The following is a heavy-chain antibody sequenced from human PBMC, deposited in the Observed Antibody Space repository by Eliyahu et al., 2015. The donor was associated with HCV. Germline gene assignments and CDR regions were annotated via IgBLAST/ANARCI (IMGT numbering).Heavy chain of an antibody. V-gene: IGHV3-30-3*01. CDR2: ISYDGSNK. D-gene: IGHD3-10*01. CDR1: TFSNYA. Sequence: TFSNYAVHWVRQAPGKGLEWVAVISYDGSNKYYADSVKGRFTISRDNSKNTLYLQMNSLRAEDTAVYYCARDDMVRGVIHFYWYFDLWGRGTPVTVSS. CDR3: ARDDMVRGVIHFYWYFDL. J-gene: IGHJ2*01.